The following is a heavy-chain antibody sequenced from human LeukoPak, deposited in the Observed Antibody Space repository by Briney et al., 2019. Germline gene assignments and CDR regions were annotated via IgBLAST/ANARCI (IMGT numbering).Heavy chain of an antibody. Sequence: GGSLRLSCAASGFTFSSYAMSWVRQAPGKGLEWVSAISGSGGSTYYADSVKGRFTISRDNSKNTLYLQMNSLRAEDTAVYYRAKDLDDFWSGYYYFDYWGQGTLVTVSS. CDR3: AKDLDDFWSGYYYFDY. D-gene: IGHD3-3*01. J-gene: IGHJ4*02. V-gene: IGHV3-23*01. CDR2: ISGSGGST. CDR1: GFTFSSYA.